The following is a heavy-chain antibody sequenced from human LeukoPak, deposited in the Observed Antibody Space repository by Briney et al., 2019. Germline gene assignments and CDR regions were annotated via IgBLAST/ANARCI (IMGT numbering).Heavy chain of an antibody. CDR3: ARRTKPNRYSGSYYYFDY. D-gene: IGHD1-26*01. Sequence: PSETLSLTCTVSGGSISSSSYYWGWIRQPPGKGLEWIGSIYYSGSTYYNPSLKSRVTISVDTSKNQFSLKLSSVTAADTAVYYCARRTKPNRYSGSYYYFDYWGQGTLVTVSS. CDR1: GGSISSSSYY. V-gene: IGHV4-39*01. J-gene: IGHJ4*02. CDR2: IYYSGST.